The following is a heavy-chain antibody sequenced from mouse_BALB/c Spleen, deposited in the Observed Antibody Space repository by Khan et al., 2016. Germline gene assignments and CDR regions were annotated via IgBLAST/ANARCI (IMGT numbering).Heavy chain of an antibody. J-gene: IGHJ3*01. Sequence: QVRLQQSGAELMKPGASVKISCKATGYTFSSYWIEWVKQRPGHGLEWIGEILPGSGSTNYNEKFKVKATFTADTSSNTAYMQLSSLTSEDSAVYYCARGAYWGQGTLVTVSA. CDR2: ILPGSGST. CDR1: GYTFSSYW. V-gene: IGHV1-9*01. CDR3: ARGAY.